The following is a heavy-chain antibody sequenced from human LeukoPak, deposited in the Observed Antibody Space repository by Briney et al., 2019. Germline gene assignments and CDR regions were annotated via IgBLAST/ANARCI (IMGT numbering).Heavy chain of an antibody. Sequence: SETLSLTCTVSGGSISRYYWSWIRQPAGQGLEWIGRVYTSGSTTYNPSLKSRVTMSIDTSKNQFSLKVSSVTAADTAVYYCARDSGTTGEVKFDPWGQGTLVTVSS. CDR2: VYTSGST. CDR3: ARDSGTTGEVKFDP. CDR1: GGSISRYY. V-gene: IGHV4-4*07. J-gene: IGHJ5*02. D-gene: IGHD3-10*01.